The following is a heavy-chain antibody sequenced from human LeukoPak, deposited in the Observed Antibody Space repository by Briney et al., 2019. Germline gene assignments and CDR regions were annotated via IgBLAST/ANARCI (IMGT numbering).Heavy chain of an antibody. CDR2: MYHSGNT. Sequence: SETLSLTCTVSGGSTSSSSYYWGWIRQPPGKGLEWIASMYHSGNTYYNPSLKSRVTVSVDTSKNQFSLKLNSVTAADTAVYYCATQQCSGGSCYSRAIWFDPWGQGTLVTVSS. CDR1: GGSTSSSSYY. J-gene: IGHJ5*02. V-gene: IGHV4-39*01. D-gene: IGHD2-15*01. CDR3: ATQQCSGGSCYSRAIWFDP.